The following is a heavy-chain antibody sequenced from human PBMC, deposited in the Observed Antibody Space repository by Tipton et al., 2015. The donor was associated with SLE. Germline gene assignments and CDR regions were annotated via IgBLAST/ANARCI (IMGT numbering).Heavy chain of an antibody. CDR1: GSSLTGSY. CDR3: ARDRVLFDF. D-gene: IGHD4/OR15-4a*01. J-gene: IGHJ4*02. Sequence: LRLSCTVSGSSLTGSYWSWIRQPPGKGLEWIGYIYYSGNTYYNPSLRSRVTISIDTSKNQFSLKLTSVTAADSAVYYCARDRVLFDFWGQGTLVTVSS. V-gene: IGHV4-59*12. CDR2: IYYSGNT.